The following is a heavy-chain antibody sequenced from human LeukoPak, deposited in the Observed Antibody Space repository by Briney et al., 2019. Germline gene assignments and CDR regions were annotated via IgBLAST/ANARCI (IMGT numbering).Heavy chain of an antibody. CDR3: ARVGDYVWGSYPASDAFDI. CDR2: IKQDGSEK. J-gene: IGHJ3*02. D-gene: IGHD3-16*02. V-gene: IGHV3-7*01. CDR1: GFTFSNYW. Sequence: PGGSPRLSGVVSGFTFSNYWMTWVRQAPGKGLEGVANIKQDGSEKYYVDSVKGRFTISRDNAKNSLYLQMNSLRAEATAVYSCARVGDYVWGSYPASDAFDIWGQGTMVTVSS.